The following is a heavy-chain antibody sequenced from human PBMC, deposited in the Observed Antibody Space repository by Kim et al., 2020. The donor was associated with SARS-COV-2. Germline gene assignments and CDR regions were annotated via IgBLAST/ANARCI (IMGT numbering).Heavy chain of an antibody. Sequence: KGRFTISRDNSKNTLYLQMNSLRAEDTAVYYCAKISTYGSGSYLIEPFDYWGQGTLVTVSS. D-gene: IGHD3-10*01. CDR3: AKISTYGSGSYLIEPFDY. V-gene: IGHV3-30*02. J-gene: IGHJ4*02.